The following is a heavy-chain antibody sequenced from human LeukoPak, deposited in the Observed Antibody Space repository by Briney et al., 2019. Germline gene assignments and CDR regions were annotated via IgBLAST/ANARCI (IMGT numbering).Heavy chain of an antibody. CDR1: GFTFSSYD. D-gene: IGHD4-17*01. CDR2: ISYDGSNK. V-gene: IGHV3-30*04. Sequence: GGSLRLSCAASGFTFSSYDMHWLRQAPGKGLEGMAVISYDGSNKYYADSVKGRFTSSRDNSKNTLYLQMNSLRSEDTAVYYCAREFRTTVTTESYYYYGMDVWGQGTTVTVSS. CDR3: AREFRTTVTTESYYYYGMDV. J-gene: IGHJ6*02.